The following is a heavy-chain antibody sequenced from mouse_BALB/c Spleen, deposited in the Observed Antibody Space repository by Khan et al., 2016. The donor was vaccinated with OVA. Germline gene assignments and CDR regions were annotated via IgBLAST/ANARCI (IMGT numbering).Heavy chain of an antibody. CDR1: GFSLTSYG. V-gene: IGHV2-9*02. D-gene: IGHD1-3*01. Sequence: QVQLKQSGPGLVAPSQSLSITCTVSGFSLTSYGVHWVRQPPGKGLEWLGVIWAGGSTNYNSALMSRLSIIKKNSNSQVYLKSNCLQTDDTAMYYCTRLEDIWGQGTTLTVSS. J-gene: IGHJ2*01. CDR3: TRLEDI. CDR2: IWAGGST.